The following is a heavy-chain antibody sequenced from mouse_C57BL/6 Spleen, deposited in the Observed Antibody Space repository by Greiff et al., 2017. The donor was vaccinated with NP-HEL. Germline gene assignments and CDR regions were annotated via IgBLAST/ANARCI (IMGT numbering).Heavy chain of an antibody. J-gene: IGHJ1*03. CDR3: ATGGYGSSFWYFDV. Sequence: VQLQQSGPELVKPGASVKISCKASGYSFTDYNMNWVKQSNGKSLEWIGVINPNYGTTSYNQKFKGKATLTVDQSSSTAYMQLNSLTSEDSAVYYCATGGYGSSFWYFDVWGTGTTVTVSS. CDR2: INPNYGTT. D-gene: IGHD1-1*01. CDR1: GYSFTDYN. V-gene: IGHV1-39*01.